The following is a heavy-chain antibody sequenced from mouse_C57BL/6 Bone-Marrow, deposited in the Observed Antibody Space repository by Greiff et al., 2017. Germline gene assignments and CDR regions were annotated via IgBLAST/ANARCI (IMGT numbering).Heavy chain of an antibody. CDR3: ARESTTIMDY. D-gene: IGHD2-14*01. Sequence: VQLKESGGGLVKPGGSLKLSCAASGFTFSDYGMHWVRQAPEQGLEWVAYISSGSSTIYYADTVKGRFTISRDNAKNTLFLQMTSLGSEDTAMYYCARESTTIMDYWGQGTSVTVSS. CDR1: GFTFSDYG. V-gene: IGHV5-17*01. J-gene: IGHJ4*01. CDR2: ISSGSSTI.